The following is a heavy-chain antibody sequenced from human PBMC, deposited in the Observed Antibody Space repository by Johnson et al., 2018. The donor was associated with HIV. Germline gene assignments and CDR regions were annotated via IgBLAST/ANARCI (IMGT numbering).Heavy chain of an antibody. CDR3: ARDGEVGATPRRAFDI. D-gene: IGHD1-26*01. V-gene: IGHV3-30-3*01. CDR2: ISYDGSNK. Sequence: QVQLVESGGGVVQPGRSLRLSCAASGFTFSSYAMHWVRQAPGKGLEWVAVISYDGSNKYYADSVKGRFTISRDNSKNTLYLKMNSLRAEDTDVYYCARDGEVGATPRRAFDIWGQGTMVTVSS. J-gene: IGHJ3*02. CDR1: GFTFSSYA.